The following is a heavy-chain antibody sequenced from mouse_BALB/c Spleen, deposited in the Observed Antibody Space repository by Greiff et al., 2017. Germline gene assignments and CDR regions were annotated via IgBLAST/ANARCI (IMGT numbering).Heavy chain of an antibody. D-gene: IGHD1-1*01. J-gene: IGHJ2*01. V-gene: IGHV2-5-1*01. Sequence: VPLQESGPSLVQPSQSLSITCTVSGFSLTSYGVHWVRQSPGKGLEWLGVIWRGGSTDYNAAFMSRLSITKDNSKSQVFFKMNSLQADDTAIYYCAKNWALPVVAPDYWGQGTTLTVSS. CDR3: AKNWALPVVAPDY. CDR1: GFSLTSYG. CDR2: IWRGGST.